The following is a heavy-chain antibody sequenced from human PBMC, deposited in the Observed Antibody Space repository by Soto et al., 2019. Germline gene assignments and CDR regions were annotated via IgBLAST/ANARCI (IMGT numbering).Heavy chain of an antibody. CDR2: ISSSSSTI. CDR1: GFTFSSYS. Sequence: GGSLRLSCAASGFTFSSYSMNWVRQAPGKGLEWVSYISSSSSTIYYADSVKGRFTISRDNAKNSLYLQMNSLRDEDTAVYYCASSLSTLGFYYYYGMDVWGQGTTVTVSS. V-gene: IGHV3-48*02. D-gene: IGHD2-15*01. J-gene: IGHJ6*02. CDR3: ASSLSTLGFYYYYGMDV.